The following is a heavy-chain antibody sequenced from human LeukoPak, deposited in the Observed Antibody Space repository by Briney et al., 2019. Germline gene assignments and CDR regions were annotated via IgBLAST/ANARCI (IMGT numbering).Heavy chain of an antibody. D-gene: IGHD3-10*01. J-gene: IGHJ4*02. CDR2: IYHSGST. Sequence: PSETLSRTCAVSGYSISSGYYWGWIRQPPGKGLEWIGSIYHSGSTYYNPSLKSRVTISVDTSKNQFSLKLSSVTAADTAVYYCARHPLNYYGSGSYLDYWGQGTLVTVSS. CDR3: ARHPLNYYGSGSYLDY. CDR1: GYSISSGYY. V-gene: IGHV4-38-2*01.